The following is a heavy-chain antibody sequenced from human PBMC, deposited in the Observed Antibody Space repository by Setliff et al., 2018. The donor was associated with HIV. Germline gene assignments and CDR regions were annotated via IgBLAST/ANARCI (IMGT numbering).Heavy chain of an antibody. D-gene: IGHD3-3*01. J-gene: IGHJ4*02. CDR3: ARDFLNYDFYRAFDS. V-gene: IGHV1-18*01. CDR1: GYTFTRYG. Sequence: EASVKVSCKASGYTFTRYGISWVRQAPGQGLEWMGWINTHNGNTNSAQKFQGRVTMTGDTSVSTAYMELSGLGLDDTAVYYCARDFLNYDFYRAFDSWGQGTLVTV. CDR2: INTHNGNT.